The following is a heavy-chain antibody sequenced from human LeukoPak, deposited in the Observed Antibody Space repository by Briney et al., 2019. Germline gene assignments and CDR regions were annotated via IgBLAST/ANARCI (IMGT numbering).Heavy chain of an antibody. Sequence: GASVKVSCKASGYTFTNYYMHWVRQAPGQVLEWMGIINPSGGSTNYAQKFQGRVTMTRDTSTSTVYMELSSLRSEDTAVYYCARDRSGSGSYRNYYYYMDVWGKGTTVTISS. V-gene: IGHV1-46*01. J-gene: IGHJ6*03. CDR1: GYTFTNYY. D-gene: IGHD3-10*01. CDR2: INPSGGST. CDR3: ARDRSGSGSYRNYYYYMDV.